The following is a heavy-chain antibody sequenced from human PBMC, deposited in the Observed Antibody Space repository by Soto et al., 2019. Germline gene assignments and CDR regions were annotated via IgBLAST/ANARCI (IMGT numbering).Heavy chain of an antibody. J-gene: IGHJ4*02. Sequence: GGSLRLSCAASGFTFSNAWMSWVRQAPGKGLEWVGRIKSKTYGGTTDYAAPVTGRFTISRDDSKNTLYLQMNSLKTDYTAVYYCTWGEGYFDYWGQGTLVTVSS. D-gene: IGHD3-16*01. CDR2: IKSKTYGGTT. V-gene: IGHV3-15*01. CDR1: GFTFSNAW. CDR3: TWGEGYFDY.